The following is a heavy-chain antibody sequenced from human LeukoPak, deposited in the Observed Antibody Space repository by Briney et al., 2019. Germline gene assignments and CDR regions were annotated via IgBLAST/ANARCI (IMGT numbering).Heavy chain of an antibody. J-gene: IGHJ4*02. Sequence: PGGSLRLSCAASGFTFSSYWMSWVRQAPGKGLEWVSSISSSSSYVYYADSVKGRFTISRDNAKNSLYLQMNSLRAEDTAVYYCARVSTTVTHLDYWGQGTLVTVSS. CDR2: ISSSSSYV. CDR3: ARVSTTVTHLDY. CDR1: GFTFSSYW. V-gene: IGHV3-21*01. D-gene: IGHD4-17*01.